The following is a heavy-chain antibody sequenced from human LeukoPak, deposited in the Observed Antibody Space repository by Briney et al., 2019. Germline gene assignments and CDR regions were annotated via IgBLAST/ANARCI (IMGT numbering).Heavy chain of an antibody. V-gene: IGHV3-74*01. CDR3: ARSPAPDWLLHQFDY. D-gene: IGHD3/OR15-3a*01. CDR2: INSDGSST. CDR1: GFTFSSYW. J-gene: IGHJ4*02. Sequence: PGGSLRLSCAASGFTFSSYWMHWVRQAPGKGLVWVSRINSDGSSTSYADSVKGRFTISRDNAKNTLYLQMNSLRAEDTAVYYCARSPAPDWLLHQFDYWGQGTLVTVSS.